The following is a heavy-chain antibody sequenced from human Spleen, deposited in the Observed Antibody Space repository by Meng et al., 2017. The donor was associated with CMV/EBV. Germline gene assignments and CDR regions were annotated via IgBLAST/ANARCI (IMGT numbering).Heavy chain of an antibody. D-gene: IGHD2/OR15-2a*01. CDR1: GFSFTTYW. CDR2: ISSDGSTT. CDR3: AKDMTGSAELGCQDS. V-gene: IGHV3-74*01. Sequence: GESLKISCAASGFSFTTYWMHWVRQAPGKGLEWVSCISSDGSTTTFADSVKGRFTISRDHAKSTLYLQMNSLRVEDTALYYCAKDMTGSAELGCQDSWGQGTQVTVSS. J-gene: IGHJ4*02.